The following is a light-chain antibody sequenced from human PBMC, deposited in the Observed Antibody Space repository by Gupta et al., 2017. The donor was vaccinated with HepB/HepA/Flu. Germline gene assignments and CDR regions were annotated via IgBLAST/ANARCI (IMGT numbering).Light chain of an antibody. Sequence: DIQLTQSPSFLSASVGDRVTITCRASQGISSYLAWYQQKPGKAPKLLIYAAYTLQSGVPSRFSGSGSGTEFTLTISSLQPEEFATYYCQQLNSYPPWTFGQGTKVEIK. CDR1: QGISSY. V-gene: IGKV1-9*01. CDR3: QQLNSYPPWT. CDR2: AAY. J-gene: IGKJ1*01.